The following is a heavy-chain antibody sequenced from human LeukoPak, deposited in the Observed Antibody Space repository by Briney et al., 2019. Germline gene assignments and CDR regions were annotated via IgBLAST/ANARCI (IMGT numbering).Heavy chain of an antibody. J-gene: IGHJ5*01. CDR1: GFTFSSYA. V-gene: IGHV3-23*01. CDR2: ISSSGSGGST. CDR3: ARAYSSSWYDF. Sequence: GGSLRLSCAASGFTFSSYAMSWVRQAPGKGLEWVSGISSSGSGGSTYYADSVKGRFTISRDNSKNTLYLQINGVRAKDTAVYYCARAYSSSWYDFWGQGTLVTVSS. D-gene: IGHD6-13*01.